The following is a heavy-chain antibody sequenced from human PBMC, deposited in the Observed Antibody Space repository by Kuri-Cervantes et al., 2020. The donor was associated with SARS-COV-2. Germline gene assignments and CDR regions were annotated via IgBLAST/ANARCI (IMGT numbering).Heavy chain of an antibody. V-gene: IGHV3-73*01. CDR3: TTLIDY. CDR2: VRGKANNYAT. J-gene: IGHJ4*02. Sequence: GESLKISCAASGFTFSDYYMSWIRQASGKGLEWVGRVRGKANNYATAYAASVKGRFTISRDDSKNTAYLQMNSLKTEDTAVYYCTTLIDYWGQGALVTVSS. CDR1: GFTFSDYY.